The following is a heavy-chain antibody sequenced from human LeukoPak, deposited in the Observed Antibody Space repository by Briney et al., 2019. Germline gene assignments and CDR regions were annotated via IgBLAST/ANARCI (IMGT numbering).Heavy chain of an antibody. CDR2: INTDGSST. Sequence: PGGSLRLSCAASGFTFSSYWMHWVRQAPGKGLVWVSRINTDGSSTNYADSVKGRFTVSRDNAKNTLYPQMNSLRAEDTAVYYCAIGRGTPLGFWGQGALVTVSS. V-gene: IGHV3-74*01. CDR3: AIGRGTPLGF. D-gene: IGHD1-26*01. J-gene: IGHJ4*02. CDR1: GFTFSSYW.